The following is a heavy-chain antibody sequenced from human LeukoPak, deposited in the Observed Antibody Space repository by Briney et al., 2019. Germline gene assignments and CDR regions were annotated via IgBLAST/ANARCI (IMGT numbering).Heavy chain of an antibody. Sequence: ASVKVSCKASGYTFTSYDINWVRQATGQGLEWMGWMNPNSGNTGYAQKFQGSVTMTRNTSISTAYMELSSLRSEDTAVYYCARGMSSGWFFPTGYYYYGMDVWGQGTTVTVSS. V-gene: IGHV1-8*01. D-gene: IGHD6-19*01. CDR2: MNPNSGNT. CDR3: ARGMSSGWFFPTGYYYYGMDV. CDR1: GYTFTSYD. J-gene: IGHJ6*02.